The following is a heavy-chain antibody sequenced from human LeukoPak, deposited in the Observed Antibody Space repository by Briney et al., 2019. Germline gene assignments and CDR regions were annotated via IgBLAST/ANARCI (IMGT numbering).Heavy chain of an antibody. J-gene: IGHJ4*02. V-gene: IGHV3-33*01. CDR3: ARDPDQLNHFDY. D-gene: IGHD2-2*01. Sequence: GRSLRLSCAASGFTFSSYGMHWVRQAPGKGLEWVAVIWYDGSNKYYAGSVKGRFTISRDNSKNTLYLQMNSLRAEDTAVYYCARDPDQLNHFDYWGQGTLVTVSS. CDR1: GFTFSSYG. CDR2: IWYDGSNK.